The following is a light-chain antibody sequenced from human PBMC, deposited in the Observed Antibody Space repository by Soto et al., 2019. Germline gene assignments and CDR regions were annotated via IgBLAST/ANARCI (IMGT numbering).Light chain of an antibody. CDR3: QQYKTSPLT. CDR1: QDISDY. CDR2: AAT. V-gene: IGKV1-16*01. Sequence: DIQMTQSPSSLSASVGDTVTIIWRASQDISDYLVWLQQKPGKAPKSLISAATTLQIGVPSRFRGSGSGTYFTLTITSLQPEDFASYYCQQYKTSPLTFGGGTKVEIK. J-gene: IGKJ4*01.